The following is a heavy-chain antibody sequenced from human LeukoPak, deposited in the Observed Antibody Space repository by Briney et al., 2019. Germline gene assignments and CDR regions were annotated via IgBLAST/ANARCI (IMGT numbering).Heavy chain of an antibody. Sequence: GESLKISCKGSGYSFTSYWIGWVRQMPGKGLEWMGIIYPGDPDTRHSPSFQGQVTISADRSISTAYLQWSSLKASDTAIYYCARQAATPGANQFDYWGQGTLVTVSS. J-gene: IGHJ4*02. D-gene: IGHD6-13*01. V-gene: IGHV5-51*01. CDR3: ARQAATPGANQFDY. CDR1: GYSFTSYW. CDR2: IYPGDPDT.